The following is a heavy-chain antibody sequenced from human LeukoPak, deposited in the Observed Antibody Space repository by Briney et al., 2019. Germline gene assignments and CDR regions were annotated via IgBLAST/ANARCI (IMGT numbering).Heavy chain of an antibody. D-gene: IGHD4-11*01. CDR1: GGSISTYY. J-gene: IGHJ3*02. CDR3: ARVTTAAGPYAFDI. Sequence: SETLSLTCTVSGGSISTYYWNWIRQPPGKGLKWIGNIYYSGYTTYSPSLRSRVTISVDTSKNQFSLKLSSVTAADTAVYYCARVTTAAGPYAFDIWGQGTMVTVSS. V-gene: IGHV4-59*01. CDR2: IYYSGYT.